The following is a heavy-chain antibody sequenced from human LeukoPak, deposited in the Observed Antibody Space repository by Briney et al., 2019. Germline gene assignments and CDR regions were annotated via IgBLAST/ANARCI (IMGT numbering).Heavy chain of an antibody. CDR3: AKDRGVRGNWFDP. D-gene: IGHD3-10*01. Sequence: GGSLRLSCAASGFTVTNNYIHWVRQTPGKGLEWVSVLYGDDDAYYADSVKGRFTVSRDNSKNTLYLQMNSLRAEDTAVYYCAKDRGVRGNWFDPWGQGTLVTVSS. J-gene: IGHJ5*02. CDR2: LYGDDDA. V-gene: IGHV3-53*01. CDR1: GFTVTNNY.